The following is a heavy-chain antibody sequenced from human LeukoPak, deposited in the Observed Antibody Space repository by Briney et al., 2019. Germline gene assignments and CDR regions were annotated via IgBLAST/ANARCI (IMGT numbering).Heavy chain of an antibody. CDR2: ISGDGGST. CDR1: GFTFDDYA. J-gene: IGHJ4*02. V-gene: IGHV3-43*02. CDR3: AKDRGGYSYAADY. Sequence: PGGSLGLSCAASGFTFDDYAMHWVRRAPGKGLEWVSLISGDGGSTYYVDSVKGRFTISRDNSKNSLYLQMNSLRTEDTALYYCAKDRGGYSYAADYWGQGTLVTVSS. D-gene: IGHD5-18*01.